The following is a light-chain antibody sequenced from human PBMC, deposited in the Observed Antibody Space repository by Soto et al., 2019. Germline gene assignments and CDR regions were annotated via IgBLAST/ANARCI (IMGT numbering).Light chain of an antibody. CDR1: RSDIGGYIL. J-gene: IGLJ2*01. Sequence: QSALTQPASVSGSPGQSITISCTGTRSDIGGYILVSWYQQEPGKAPKLMIYEGSKRPSGVSNRFSGSKSGNTASLTISGLQAEDEAHYYCCSYVGSDTYVIFGGGTKVTVL. V-gene: IGLV2-23*01. CDR3: CSYVGSDTYVI. CDR2: EGS.